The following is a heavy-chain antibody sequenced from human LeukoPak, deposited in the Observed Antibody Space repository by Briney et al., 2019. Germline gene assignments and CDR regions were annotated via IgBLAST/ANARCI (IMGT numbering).Heavy chain of an antibody. CDR3: AVAGVDYSNTGYFQH. D-gene: IGHD4-11*01. V-gene: IGHV1-18*01. CDR2: ISAYNGNT. J-gene: IGHJ1*01. Sequence: ASVKVSCKASGYTFTSYGISWVRQAPGQGLEWMGWISAYNGNTNYAQKFQGRVTMTRDTSISTAYMELSRLRSEDTAVYYCAVAGVDYSNTGYFQHWGQGTLVTVSS. CDR1: GYTFTSYG.